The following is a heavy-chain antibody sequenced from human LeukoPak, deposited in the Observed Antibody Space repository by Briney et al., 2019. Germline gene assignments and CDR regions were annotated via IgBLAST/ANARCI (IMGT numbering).Heavy chain of an antibody. V-gene: IGHV4-59*08. Sequence: SETLSLTCIVSTGSISGYYWSWIRQTPGKGLEWIGYVYYSRTTSYTPSLKSRVTISVDTSKNQFSLKMTSVTAADTALYYCARQADFWRGYYDFWGQGTLVTVSS. D-gene: IGHD3-3*01. CDR1: TGSISGYY. J-gene: IGHJ4*02. CDR3: ARQADFWRGYYDF. CDR2: VYYSRTT.